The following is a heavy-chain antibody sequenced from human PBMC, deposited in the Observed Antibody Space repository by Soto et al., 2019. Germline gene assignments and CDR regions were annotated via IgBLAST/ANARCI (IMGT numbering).Heavy chain of an antibody. J-gene: IGHJ4*02. V-gene: IGHV1-18*01. CDR3: ARDQGVVVPAAALS. D-gene: IGHD2-2*01. CDR1: GYTFTSYG. CDR2: ISAYNSNT. Sequence: GASVKVSCKASGYTFTSYGISWVRQAPGQGLEWMGWISAYNSNTNYAQKLQGRVTMTTDTSTSTAYMELRSLRSDDTAVYYCARDQGVVVPAAALSWGQGTLVTVSS.